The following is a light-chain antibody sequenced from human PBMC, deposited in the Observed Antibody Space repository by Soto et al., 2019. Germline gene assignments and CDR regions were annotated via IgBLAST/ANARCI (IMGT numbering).Light chain of an antibody. Sequence: EIEMTQSPATLSVSPGERATLSCRASQSVSSNLAWYQQKPGQAPRLLIYGASTRATGIPARFSGSGSGTEFTLTISSLQSEDFAVYYCQQYNNWPFTFGGGTKVEIK. CDR3: QQYNNWPFT. CDR2: GAS. CDR1: QSVSSN. V-gene: IGKV3-15*01. J-gene: IGKJ4*01.